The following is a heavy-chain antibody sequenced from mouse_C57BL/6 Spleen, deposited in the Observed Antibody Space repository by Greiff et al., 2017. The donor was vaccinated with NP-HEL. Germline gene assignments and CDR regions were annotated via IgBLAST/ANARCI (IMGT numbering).Heavy chain of an antibody. CDR3: ARDEERGDGNDLYYAMDY. CDR1: GYTFTEYS. D-gene: IGHD2-2*01. CDR2: FYPCGGGI. J-gene: IGHJ4*01. V-gene: IGHV1-62-2*01. Sequence: QVQLQQPGAELVKPGASVKLSCKASGYTFTEYSIHWVKQRSGQGLEWIGRFYPCGGGIKYNEKFKDKATLTADKSSSTAYMELSRLTSDDSAVYFCARDEERGDGNDLYYAMDYWGQGTSVTVSS.